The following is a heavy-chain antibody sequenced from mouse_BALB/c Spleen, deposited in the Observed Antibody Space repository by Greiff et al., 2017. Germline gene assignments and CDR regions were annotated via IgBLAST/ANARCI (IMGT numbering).Heavy chain of an antibody. CDR1: GYTFSSYG. CDR2: ISGGSSTI. CDR3: ARENCYVFDY. D-gene: IGHD1-1*01. J-gene: IGHJ2*01. Sequence: EVHLVESGGGLVQPGGSRKLSCAASGYTFSSYGMHWVRQAPEKGLEWVAYISGGSSTIYYADTVKGRFTISSDNPTNTLFLQMTSLRSEDTAMFYCARENCYVFDYWGQGTTLTVSS. V-gene: IGHV5-17*02.